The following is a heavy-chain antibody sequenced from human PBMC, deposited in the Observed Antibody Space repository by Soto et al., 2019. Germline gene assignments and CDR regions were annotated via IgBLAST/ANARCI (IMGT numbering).Heavy chain of an antibody. CDR2: IYYSGST. D-gene: IGHD6-6*01. V-gene: IGHV4-39*07. CDR3: ARGGRTEQLVAVAFDI. Sequence: PSETLSLTCTVSGGSISGGGSYWSWIRQRPGKGLEWIGDIYYSGSTNYNPSLKSRVTISSDTSKNQFSLRLSSVTAADTAVYYCARGGRTEQLVAVAFDIWGQGTMVTVSS. CDR1: GGSISGGGSY. J-gene: IGHJ3*02.